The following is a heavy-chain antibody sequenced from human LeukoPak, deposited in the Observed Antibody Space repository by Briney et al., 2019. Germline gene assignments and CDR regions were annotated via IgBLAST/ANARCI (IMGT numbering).Heavy chain of an antibody. CDR2: ISTYNGNT. V-gene: IGHV1-18*01. D-gene: IGHD7-27*01. CDR1: GCTFTSYG. J-gene: IGHJ4*02. Sequence: GASVKVSCKASGCTFTSYGISWVRQAPGQGLEWLGWISTYNGNTHYAQKLQGRVTMTTDTSTTTAYMELRSLRSDDTAVYYCARDYRTGFDYWGQGTLVTVSS. CDR3: ARDYRTGFDY.